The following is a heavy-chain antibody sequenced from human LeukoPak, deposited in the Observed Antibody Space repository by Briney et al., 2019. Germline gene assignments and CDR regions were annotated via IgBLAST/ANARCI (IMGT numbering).Heavy chain of an antibody. CDR2: ISSSGSTI. V-gene: IGHV3-48*03. Sequence: PGGSLRLSCSASGFNFSSYEMNWVRQAPGKGLEWVSYISSSGSTIYYADSVKGRFTISRDNAKNSLYLQMNSLRAEDTAVYYCASSFSVTTPFFDYWGQGTLVTVSS. CDR1: GFNFSSYE. D-gene: IGHD4-17*01. J-gene: IGHJ4*02. CDR3: ASSFSVTTPFFDY.